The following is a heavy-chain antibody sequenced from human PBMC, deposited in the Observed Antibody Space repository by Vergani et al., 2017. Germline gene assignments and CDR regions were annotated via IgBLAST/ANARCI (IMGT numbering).Heavy chain of an antibody. D-gene: IGHD6-19*01. V-gene: IGHV3-23*01. J-gene: IGHJ3*02. CDR2: LSASDRRT. CDR1: GFTFLMHA. Sequence: EVQLLESGGGLVQPGGSLRLSCAASGFTFLMHAMSWVRQAPGKGLEWVSTLSASDRRTHYADSVKGRFTISRDNSKNTLFLHMNSLRPEDTAVYYCAKVGRSEVAGTFGAFDIWGQGTMVTVSS. CDR3: AKVGRSEVAGTFGAFDI.